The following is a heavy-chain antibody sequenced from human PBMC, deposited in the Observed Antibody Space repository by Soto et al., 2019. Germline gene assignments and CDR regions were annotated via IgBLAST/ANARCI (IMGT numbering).Heavy chain of an antibody. D-gene: IGHD3-10*01. CDR3: AGIFSGSYYNGHVYFDY. CDR1: GFTFSSYN. V-gene: IGHV3-48*02. CDR2: ISSSSSTI. J-gene: IGHJ4*02. Sequence: PGGSLRLSCAASGFTFSSYNMNWVRQAPGKGLEWVSYISSSSSTIYYADSVKGRFTISRDNAKNSLYLQMNSLRDEDTAVYYCAGIFSGSYYNGHVYFDYWGQGTLVTVSS.